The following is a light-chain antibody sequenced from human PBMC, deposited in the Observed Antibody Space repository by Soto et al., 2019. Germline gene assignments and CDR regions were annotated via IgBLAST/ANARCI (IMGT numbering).Light chain of an antibody. CDR2: AAS. Sequence: EIQMTQSPSSLSASVGDRVTIPLRASQSISSYLNWYQQKPGKAPKLLIYAASSLQSGVPSRFSGSGSGTDFTLTISCLQSEDFATYYCQQYYSFPRTFGQGTKVDIK. CDR1: QSISSY. J-gene: IGKJ1*01. V-gene: IGKV1-39*01. CDR3: QQYYSFPRT.